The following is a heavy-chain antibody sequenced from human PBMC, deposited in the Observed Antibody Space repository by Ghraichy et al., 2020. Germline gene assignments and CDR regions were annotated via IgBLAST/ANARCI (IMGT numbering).Heavy chain of an antibody. CDR1: GYSFTAYQ. D-gene: IGHD3-10*01. CDR2: INPDSGDT. CDR3: VRGFRGGDC. V-gene: IGHV1-2*06. J-gene: IGHJ4*02. Sequence: ASVKVSCKASGYSFTAYQIYWVRQVPGQGLEWVGRINPDSGDTTSAQKFQGRVTLTRDTSASTAYIELNRLTSDDTAVYSCVRGFRGGDCWGQGTLITVSS.